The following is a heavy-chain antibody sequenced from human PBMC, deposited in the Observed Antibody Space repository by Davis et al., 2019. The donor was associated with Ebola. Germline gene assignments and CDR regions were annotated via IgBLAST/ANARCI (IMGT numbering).Heavy chain of an antibody. V-gene: IGHV5-51*01. CDR2: IFPRDSYT. CDR3: ARGTDGYNPGGYFDS. J-gene: IGHJ4*02. CDR1: GNSFSTHW. D-gene: IGHD5-24*01. Sequence: GGSLRLSCKDSGNSFSTHWIGWVRQMPGKGLEWMGIIFPRDSYTRYSPSFEGQVTISADKSINTAYLQWSSLKASDTAMYYCARGTDGYNPGGYFDSWGQGTLVTVSS.